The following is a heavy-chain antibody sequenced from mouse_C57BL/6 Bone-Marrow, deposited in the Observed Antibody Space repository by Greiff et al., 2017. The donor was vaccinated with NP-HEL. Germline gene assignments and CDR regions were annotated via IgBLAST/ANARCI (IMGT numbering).Heavy chain of an antibody. V-gene: IGHV1-59*01. J-gene: IGHJ4*01. CDR3: ARRGGYFYAMDY. CDR1: GYTFTSYW. CDR2: IDPSDSYT. D-gene: IGHD2-3*01. Sequence: VQLQQSGAELVRPGTSVKLSCKASGYTFTSYWMHWVKQRPGQGLEWIGVIDPSDSYTNYNQKFKGKATLTVDTSSSTAYMQLSSLTSEDSAVYYCARRGGYFYAMDYWGQGTSVTVSS.